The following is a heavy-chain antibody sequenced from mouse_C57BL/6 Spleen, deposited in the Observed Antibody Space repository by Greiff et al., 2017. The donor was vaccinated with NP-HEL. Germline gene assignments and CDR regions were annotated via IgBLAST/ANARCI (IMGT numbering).Heavy chain of an antibody. J-gene: IGHJ2*01. CDR2: INPGSGGT. CDR3: AREGYQGYFDY. CDR1: GYAFTNYL. D-gene: IGHD3-1*01. Sequence: QVQLKESGAELVRPGTSVKVSCKASGYAFTNYLIEWVKQRPGQGLEWIGVINPGSGGTNYNEKFKGKATLTADKSSSTAYMQLSSLTSEDSAVYFCAREGYQGYFDYWGQGTTLTVSS. V-gene: IGHV1-54*01.